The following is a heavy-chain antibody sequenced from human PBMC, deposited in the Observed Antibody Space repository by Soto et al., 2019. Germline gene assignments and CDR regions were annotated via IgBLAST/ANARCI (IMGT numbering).Heavy chain of an antibody. V-gene: IGHV1-69*02. D-gene: IGHD3-9*01. J-gene: IGHJ5*02. CDR1: GGTFSSYT. CDR2: IIPILGIA. CDR3: ARVTTYYDILTTGLKTAWFDP. Sequence: ASVKVSCKASGGTFSSYTISWVRQAPGQGLEWMGRIIPILGIANYAQKFQGRVTITADKSTSTAYMELSSLRSEDTAVYYCARVTTYYDILTTGLKTAWFDPWGQGTLVTVSS.